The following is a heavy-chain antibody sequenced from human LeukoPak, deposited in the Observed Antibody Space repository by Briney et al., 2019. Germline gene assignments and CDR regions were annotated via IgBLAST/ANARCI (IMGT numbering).Heavy chain of an antibody. CDR2: ISAYNGNT. J-gene: IGHJ3*02. CDR1: GYTFTSYG. V-gene: IGHV1-18*01. Sequence: ASVKVSCKASGYTFTSYGISWVRQAPGQGLEWMGWISAYNGNTNYAQKLQGRVTMTTDTSTSTAYVELRSLRSDDTAVYYCARDWYYYDSSGPRAFDIWGQGTMVTVSS. D-gene: IGHD3-22*01. CDR3: ARDWYYYDSSGPRAFDI.